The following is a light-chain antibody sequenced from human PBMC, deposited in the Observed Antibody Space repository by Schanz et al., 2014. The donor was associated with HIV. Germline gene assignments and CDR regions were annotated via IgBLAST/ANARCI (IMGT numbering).Light chain of an antibody. CDR2: GNN. J-gene: IGLJ2*01. Sequence: QSVLTQPPSVSGAPGQRVSISCTGNTSNIGAGYDVHWYLQLPGSAPKLLIYGNNNRPSGVPDRFSGSKSGTSASLAITGLQAEDEANYYCAAWDDSLNGVVFGGGTKVTVL. CDR3: AAWDDSLNGVV. CDR1: TSNIGAGYD. V-gene: IGLV1-40*01.